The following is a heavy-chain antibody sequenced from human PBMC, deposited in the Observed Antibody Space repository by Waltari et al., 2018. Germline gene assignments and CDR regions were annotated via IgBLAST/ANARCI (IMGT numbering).Heavy chain of an antibody. Sequence: QVQLQRWGAGLLKPSATLSLTSAGYGGSFSGYYWSWIRKPPGKGLEWLGESNHRGSINYNPSRRSKVPLSVDTYKNKFYLKLRFVTDADTAVYDCARGGRSRRAEFFQDWGQGTLVTVSS. J-gene: IGHJ1*01. CDR2: SNHRGSI. V-gene: IGHV4-34*01. CDR1: GGSFSGYY. D-gene: IGHD1-26*01. CDR3: ARGGRSRRAEFFQD.